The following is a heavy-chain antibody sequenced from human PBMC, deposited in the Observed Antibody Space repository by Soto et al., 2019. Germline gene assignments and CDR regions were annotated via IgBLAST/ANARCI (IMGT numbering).Heavy chain of an antibody. CDR3: ARGQLVRETNWFDP. Sequence: QVQLQESGPGLVKPSQTLSLTCTVSGGSISSGGYYWSWIRQHPGKGLEWIGYIYYSGNTYYNPSLKSRVTISVDTSKNQFSLKLSSVTAADTAVYYCARGQLVRETNWFDPWGQGTLVTVSS. D-gene: IGHD6-13*01. CDR1: GGSISSGGYY. J-gene: IGHJ5*02. CDR2: IYYSGNT. V-gene: IGHV4-31*03.